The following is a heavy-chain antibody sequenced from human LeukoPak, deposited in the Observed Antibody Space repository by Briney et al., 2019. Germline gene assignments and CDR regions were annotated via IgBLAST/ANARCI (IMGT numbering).Heavy chain of an antibody. CDR1: GYTFTGNY. J-gene: IGHJ6*02. D-gene: IGHD3-22*01. V-gene: IGHV1-2*04. CDR2: INPSSGGA. Sequence: VSVKVSCKASGYTFTGNYLNWVRQAPGQGLEWMGRINPSSGGANYGQKFQGWVTMTRDTSISTAYMELSRLRSDDTAVYYCARDGHYYYDSSGYREYYYYYYGMDVWGQGTTVTVSS. CDR3: ARDGHYYYDSSGYREYYYYYYGMDV.